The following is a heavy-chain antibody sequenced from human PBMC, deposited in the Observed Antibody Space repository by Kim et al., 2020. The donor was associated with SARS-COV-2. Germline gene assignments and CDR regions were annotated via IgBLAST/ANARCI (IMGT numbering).Heavy chain of an antibody. D-gene: IGHD3-10*01. CDR1: GGSISTYY. Sequence: SETLSLTCTVSGGSISTYYWTWIRQSPEKGLEWMGYVYYSGSTVYNPSLKSRVTIPIDTPKNQFSLKVNSVTAADTAVYYCARTHGSGSFDYWGQGILVTVSS. CDR2: VYYSGST. V-gene: IGHV4-59*01. CDR3: ARTHGSGSFDY. J-gene: IGHJ4*02.